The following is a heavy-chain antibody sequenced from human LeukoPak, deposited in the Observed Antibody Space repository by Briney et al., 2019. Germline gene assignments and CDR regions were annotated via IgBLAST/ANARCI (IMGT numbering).Heavy chain of an antibody. CDR3: ARTITYYYDSSGYYGWFDP. J-gene: IGHJ5*02. V-gene: IGHV4-39*07. D-gene: IGHD3-22*01. CDR1: GGSISGSSYY. CDR2: IYYSGST. Sequence: SETLSLTCTVSGGSISGSSYYWGWIRQPPGKGLEWIGSIYYSGSTYYNPSLKSRVTISVDTSKNQFSLKLSSVTAADTAVYYCARTITYYYDSSGYYGWFDPWGQGTLVTVSS.